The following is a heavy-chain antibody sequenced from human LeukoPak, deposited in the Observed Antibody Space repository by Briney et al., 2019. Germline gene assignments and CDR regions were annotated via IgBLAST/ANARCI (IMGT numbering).Heavy chain of an antibody. Sequence: ASVKVSCKGSGYTFTGYYMHWVRQAPGQGLEWMGWINPDNGGRNYAQNVQGTVTMTRDMSISTAYMELRRLRSDDTAVYYCARDPSNSGYDYFYYFDYWGQGTLVTVSS. V-gene: IGHV1-2*02. CDR1: GYTFTGYY. J-gene: IGHJ4*02. CDR3: ARDPSNSGYDYFYYFDY. CDR2: INPDNGGR. D-gene: IGHD5-12*01.